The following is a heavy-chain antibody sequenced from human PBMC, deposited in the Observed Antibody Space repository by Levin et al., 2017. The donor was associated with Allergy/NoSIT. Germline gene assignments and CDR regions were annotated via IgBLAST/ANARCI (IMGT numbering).Heavy chain of an antibody. CDR1: GFTVSGDY. D-gene: IGHD3-10*01. J-gene: IGHJ3*01. CDR2: TLGGGNS. V-gene: IGHV3-66*01. Sequence: PGGSLRLSCEASGFTVSGDYMNWVRQAPGKGLEWVSITLGGGNSYYADSVKGRFIISRDNSNSKSTLYLQMNSLRAEDTAMYYCARDRAYAFDFWGKGTMVTVSS. CDR3: ARDRAYAFDF.